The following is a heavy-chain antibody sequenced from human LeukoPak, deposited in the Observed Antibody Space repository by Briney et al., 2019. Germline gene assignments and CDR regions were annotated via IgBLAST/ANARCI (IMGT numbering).Heavy chain of an antibody. CDR2: ISGSGGST. D-gene: IGHD3-3*01. Sequence: PGGSLRLSCVSSGFSFSNYAMSWVRQAPGKGLEWVSSISGSGGSTHYVDSVKGRFTISRDKTKNTLYLQMNSLRAEDTAVYYCTRDLDGGYYYYGMDVWGQGTTVTVSS. V-gene: IGHV3-23*01. J-gene: IGHJ6*02. CDR1: GFSFSNYA. CDR3: TRDLDGGYYYYGMDV.